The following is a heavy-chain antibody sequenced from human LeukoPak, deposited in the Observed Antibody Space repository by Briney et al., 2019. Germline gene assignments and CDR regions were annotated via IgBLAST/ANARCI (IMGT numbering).Heavy chain of an antibody. CDR3: ARDSTSSSAYYYYMDV. Sequence: SETLSLTCAVSGGSISSYYWSWIWQPPGKGLEWIGYIYTSGSTNYNPSLKSRVTISVDTSKNQFSLKLSSVTAADTAVYYCARDSTSSSAYYYYMDVWGKGTTVTVSS. CDR1: GGSISSYY. V-gene: IGHV4-4*09. D-gene: IGHD6-6*01. CDR2: IYTSGST. J-gene: IGHJ6*03.